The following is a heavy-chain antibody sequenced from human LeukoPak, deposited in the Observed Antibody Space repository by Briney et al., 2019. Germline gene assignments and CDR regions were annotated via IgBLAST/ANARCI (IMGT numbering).Heavy chain of an antibody. J-gene: IGHJ5*02. D-gene: IGHD2-15*01. CDR3: AKDRSRDLVVGYNWFDP. CDR1: GVTFSSYG. V-gene: IGHV3-30*02. CDR2: IRYDGSNK. Sequence: PGGSLRLSCAASGVTFSSYGMHWVRQAPCKGLEWVAFIRYDGSNKYYTDSVKGRFTISRDNSKNTLYLQMNSLRAEDTAVYYCAKDRSRDLVVGYNWFDPWGQGTLVIVSS.